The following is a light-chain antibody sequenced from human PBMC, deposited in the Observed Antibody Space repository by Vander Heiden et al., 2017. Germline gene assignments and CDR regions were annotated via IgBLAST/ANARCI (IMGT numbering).Light chain of an antibody. CDR3: TSYTSRTTWV. CDR2: DFS. Sequence: QSALTQPASVSCSPVQSIPLSCTRTSSDVGGYNYVSWYQKHPGKAPKVMIYDFSNRPSGVSNRFSGSKSGNTASLTISGLQAEDEADYYCTSYTSRTTWVFGGGTKLTVL. J-gene: IGLJ2*01. V-gene: IGLV2-14*03. CDR1: SSDVGGYNY.